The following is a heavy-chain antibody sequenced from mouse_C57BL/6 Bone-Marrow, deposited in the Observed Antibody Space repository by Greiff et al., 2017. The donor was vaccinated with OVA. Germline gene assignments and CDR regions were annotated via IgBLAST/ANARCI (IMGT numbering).Heavy chain of an antibody. J-gene: IGHJ3*01. V-gene: IGHV5-9*01. Sequence: EVKLVESGGGLVKPGGSLKLSCAASGFTFSSYPMSWVRQTPEKRLEWVATISGGGGNTYYPDSVKGRFTISRDNAKNTLYLQMSSLRSEDTALYYCARHAHYYGSSFPFAYWGQGTLVTVSA. CDR2: ISGGGGNT. D-gene: IGHD1-1*01. CDR3: ARHAHYYGSSFPFAY. CDR1: GFTFSSYP.